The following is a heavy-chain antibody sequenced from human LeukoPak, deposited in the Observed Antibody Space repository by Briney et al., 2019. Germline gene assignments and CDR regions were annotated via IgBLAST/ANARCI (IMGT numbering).Heavy chain of an antibody. CDR3: AKDIGRGCSYGYFDY. V-gene: IGHV3-9*01. J-gene: IGHJ4*02. D-gene: IGHD5-18*01. CDR1: GFTFDDYA. CDR2: ISWNSGSI. Sequence: GGSLRLSCAASGFTFDDYAMHWVRQAPGNGLEWVSGISWNSGSIGYADSVKGRFTISRDNAKNSLYLQMNSLRAEDTALYYCAKDIGRGCSYGYFDYWGQGTLVTVSS.